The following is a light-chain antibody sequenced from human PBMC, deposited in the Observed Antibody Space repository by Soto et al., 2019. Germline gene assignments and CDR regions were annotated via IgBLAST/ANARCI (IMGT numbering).Light chain of an antibody. Sequence: DVVMTQSPLSLPVTLGQPASISCRSSQGLVYRNGNTFLDWFFQRPGQSPRRLIYKVSNRDSGVPDRFRRRWSGTYFPPPISRVEAEDFWVFFFLQYTPLPHTFGQGTKLEIK. J-gene: IGKJ2*01. V-gene: IGKV2-30*01. CDR2: KVS. CDR1: QGLVYRNGNTF. CDR3: LQYTPLPHT.